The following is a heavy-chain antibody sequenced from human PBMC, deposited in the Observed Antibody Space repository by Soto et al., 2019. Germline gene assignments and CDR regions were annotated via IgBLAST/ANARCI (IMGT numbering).Heavy chain of an antibody. D-gene: IGHD2-2*01. J-gene: IGHJ3*02. Sequence: ASVKVSCKASGGTFSSYAISWVRQAPGQGLEWMGGIIPIFGTANYAQKFQGRVTITADESTSTAYMELSSLRSEDTAVYYCARAPPGMCSTSCYAFDIWGQGTMVTVSS. CDR3: ARAPPGMCSTSCYAFDI. CDR2: IIPIFGTA. V-gene: IGHV1-69*13. CDR1: GGTFSSYA.